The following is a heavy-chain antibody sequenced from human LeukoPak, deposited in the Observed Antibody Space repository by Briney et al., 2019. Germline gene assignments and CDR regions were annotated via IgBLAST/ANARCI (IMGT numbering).Heavy chain of an antibody. CDR3: ARGTGYGTKDY. D-gene: IGHD1-1*01. CDR1: XGXXXSXXYY. Sequence: CTVXXGXXXSXXYYWXXIXQXXXXXXXWIGYIYYSGSTYYNPSLKSRVTISVDTSKNQFSLKLSSVTAADTAVYYCARGTGYGTKDYWGQGTLVTVSS. J-gene: IGHJ4*02. CDR2: IYYSGST. V-gene: IGHV4-31*03.